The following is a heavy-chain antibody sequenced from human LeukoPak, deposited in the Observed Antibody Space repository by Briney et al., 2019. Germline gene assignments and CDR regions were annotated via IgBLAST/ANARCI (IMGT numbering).Heavy chain of an antibody. CDR2: INAGNGNT. J-gene: IGHJ6*02. D-gene: IGHD3-9*01. CDR3: VKGMEDYDILTGVLDV. Sequence: ASVKVSCKASGYTFTSYAMHWVRQAPGQRLEWMGWINAGNGNTKYSQKFQGRVTITRDTSASTAYMELSSLRSEDTAVYYCVKGMEDYDILTGVLDVWGQGTTVTVSS. V-gene: IGHV1-3*01. CDR1: GYTFTSYA.